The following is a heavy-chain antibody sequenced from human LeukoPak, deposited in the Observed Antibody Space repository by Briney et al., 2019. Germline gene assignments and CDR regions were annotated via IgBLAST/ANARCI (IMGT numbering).Heavy chain of an antibody. CDR1: GGSISSSSYY. D-gene: IGHD6-13*01. CDR3: ARVDSTHYYYYYMDV. Sequence: SETLSLTCTVSGGSISSSSYYWGWIRQPPGKGREWIGSIYYSGSTYYNPSLKSRVTISVDTSKNQFSLKLSSVTAADTAVYYCARVDSTHYYYYYMDVWGKGTTVTVSS. J-gene: IGHJ6*03. V-gene: IGHV4-39*01. CDR2: IYYSGST.